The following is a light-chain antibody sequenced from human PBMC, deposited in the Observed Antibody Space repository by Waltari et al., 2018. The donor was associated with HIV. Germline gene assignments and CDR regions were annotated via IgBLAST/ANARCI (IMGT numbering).Light chain of an antibody. CDR3: SSYTSSSARV. V-gene: IGLV2-14*03. CDR1: SRDVGGYNS. CDR2: DVS. Sequence: QSALTPPASVSGSPGQSITISCTGTSRDVGGYNSVSWYQQHPGKAPNLMIYDVSNRPSGVSNRFSGSKSGNTASLTISGLQAEDEADYYCSSYTSSSARVFGGGTKLTVL. J-gene: IGLJ3*02.